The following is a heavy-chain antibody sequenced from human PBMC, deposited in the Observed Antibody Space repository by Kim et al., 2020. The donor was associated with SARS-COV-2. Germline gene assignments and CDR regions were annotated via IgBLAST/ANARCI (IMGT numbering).Heavy chain of an antibody. Sequence: GGSLRLSCAASGFTFSSYAMHWVRQAPGKGLEWVAVISYDGSNKYYADSVKGRFTISRDNSKNTLYLQMNSLRAEDTAVYYCARGDKYCSSTSCYTRYYYGMDVWGQGTTVTVSS. J-gene: IGHJ6*02. D-gene: IGHD2-2*02. CDR2: ISYDGSNK. CDR3: ARGDKYCSSTSCYTRYYYGMDV. CDR1: GFTFSSYA. V-gene: IGHV3-30-3*01.